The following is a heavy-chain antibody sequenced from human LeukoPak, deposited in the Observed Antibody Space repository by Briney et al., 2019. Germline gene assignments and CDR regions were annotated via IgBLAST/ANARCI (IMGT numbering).Heavy chain of an antibody. CDR2: IYHSGST. J-gene: IGHJ4*02. CDR3: ARDPTPYYYGSGSQYYFDY. CDR1: GYSISSGYY. V-gene: IGHV4-38-2*02. Sequence: SETLSLTCTVSGYSISSGYYWGWIRQPPGKGLEWIGNIYHSGSTSYDPSLKSRVTISVDTSKNQFSLKLSSVTAADTAVYYCARDPTPYYYGSGSQYYFDYWGQGTLVTVSS. D-gene: IGHD3-10*01.